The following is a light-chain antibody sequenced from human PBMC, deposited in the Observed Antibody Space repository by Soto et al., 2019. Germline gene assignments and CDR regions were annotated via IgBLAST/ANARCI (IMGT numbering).Light chain of an antibody. Sequence: DIRMTQSPSSLSASVGDRVIITCRASQSISNYLSWYHQKPGKAPKLLIYAASRLQSGVPSRFSGSGSGTDFTLTIGSLQPEDFANYYCLQTYSDPQTFGQGTKLEIK. CDR3: LQTYSDPQT. J-gene: IGKJ2*01. V-gene: IGKV1-39*01. CDR2: AAS. CDR1: QSISNY.